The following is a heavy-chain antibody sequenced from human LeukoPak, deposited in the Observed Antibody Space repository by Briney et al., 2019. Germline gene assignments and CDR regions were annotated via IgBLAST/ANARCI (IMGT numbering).Heavy chain of an antibody. V-gene: IGHV3-69-1*02. Sequence: GGSLRLSCIASGSPFSRNAMNWVRQAPGKGLEWVSSISRSGLMYYADSAKGRFSISRDNGKNVLYLHMNNLRPEDTAVYYCASTDDSWDDYFPTWFDPWGQGTLVTVSS. CDR2: ISRSGLM. D-gene: IGHD3-16*01. CDR3: ASTDDSWDDYFPTWFDP. CDR1: GSPFSRNA. J-gene: IGHJ5*02.